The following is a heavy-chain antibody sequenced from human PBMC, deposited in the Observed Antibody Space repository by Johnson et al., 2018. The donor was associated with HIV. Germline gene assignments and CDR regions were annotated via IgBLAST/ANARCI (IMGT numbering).Heavy chain of an antibody. J-gene: IGHJ3*01. CDR1: GFTFSSYV. V-gene: IGHV3-30-3*01. Sequence: QVQLVESGGVVVQPGGSLRLSCAASGFTFSSYVMHWVRQAPGKGLEWVAVISYDGSNKYYADSVKGRFTISRDNSKNTLYLQMNSLRAEDTAVYYCAKDATDFDFWSGPGPDHGISDVWGQGTMVTVSS. D-gene: IGHD3-3*01. CDR2: ISYDGSNK. CDR3: AKDATDFDFWSGPGPDHGISDV.